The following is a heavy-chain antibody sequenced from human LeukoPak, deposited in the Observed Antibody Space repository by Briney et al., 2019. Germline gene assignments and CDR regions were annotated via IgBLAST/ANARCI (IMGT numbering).Heavy chain of an antibody. CDR2: IIPIFGTA. J-gene: IGHJ3*02. D-gene: IGHD3-3*01. Sequence: SVKVSCKASGGTFSSYAISWVRQAPGQGLEWMGGIIPIFGTANYAQKFQGRVTITTDESTSTAYMELSSLRSEDTAVYYCARGRITIFGVVPDAFDIWGQGTMVTVSS. V-gene: IGHV1-69*05. CDR1: GGTFSSYA. CDR3: ARGRITIFGVVPDAFDI.